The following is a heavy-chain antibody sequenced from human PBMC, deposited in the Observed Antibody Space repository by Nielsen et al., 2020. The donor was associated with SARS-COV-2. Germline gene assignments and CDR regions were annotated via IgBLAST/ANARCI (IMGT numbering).Heavy chain of an antibody. V-gene: IGHV4-39*07. CDR2: IYYSGST. CDR3: ARTGGNSFDY. D-gene: IGHD4-23*01. CDR1: GGSISSSSYY. J-gene: IGHJ4*02. Sequence: SETLSLTCTVSGGSISSSSYYWGWIRQPPGKGLEWIGSIYYSGSTYYNPSLKSRVTISVDTSKNQFSLKLSSVTAADTAVYYCARTGGNSFDYWGQGTLVTVSS.